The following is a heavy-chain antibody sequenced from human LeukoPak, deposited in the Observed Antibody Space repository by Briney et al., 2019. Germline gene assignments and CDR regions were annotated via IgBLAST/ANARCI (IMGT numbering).Heavy chain of an antibody. D-gene: IGHD6-13*01. CDR3: VRHAATRHNYGMDV. Sequence: SETLSLTCTVSGGSISSSSYYWGWIRQPPGKGLEWIGSIYYSGSTYYNPSLKSRVTISVDTSKNQFSLKLSSVTAADTAVYYCVRHAATRHNYGMDVWGQGTTVTVSS. V-gene: IGHV4-39*01. J-gene: IGHJ6*02. CDR1: GGSISSSSYY. CDR2: IYYSGST.